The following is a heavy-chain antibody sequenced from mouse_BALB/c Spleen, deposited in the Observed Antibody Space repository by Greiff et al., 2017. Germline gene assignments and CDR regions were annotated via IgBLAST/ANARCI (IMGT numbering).Heavy chain of an antibody. J-gene: IGHJ3*01. Sequence: EVQRVESGGDLVKPGGSLKLSCAASGFTFSSYGMSWVRQTPDKRLEWVATISSGGSYTYYPDSVKGRFTISRDNAKNTLYLQMSSLKSEDTAMYYCARDSSGYDWFAYWGQGTLVTVSA. CDR1: GFTFSSYG. CDR2: ISSGGSYT. CDR3: ARDSSGYDWFAY. V-gene: IGHV5-6*01. D-gene: IGHD3-2*01.